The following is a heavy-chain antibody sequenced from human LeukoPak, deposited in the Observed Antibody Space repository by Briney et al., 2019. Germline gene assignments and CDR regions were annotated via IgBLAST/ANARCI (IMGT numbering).Heavy chain of an antibody. CDR3: ARQGAMAPRRYYYYGMDV. CDR2: ISGNGAFT. J-gene: IGHJ6*02. V-gene: IGHV3-23*01. CDR1: GFTFGNYA. Sequence: GGSLRLSCAASGFTFGNYAMNWVRQAPGKGLEWVSTISGNGAFTYYADSVQGRFTISRDNSKNTLSVQMNSLRAEDTAVYYCARQGAMAPRRYYYYGMDVWGQGTTVTVSS. D-gene: IGHD5-18*01.